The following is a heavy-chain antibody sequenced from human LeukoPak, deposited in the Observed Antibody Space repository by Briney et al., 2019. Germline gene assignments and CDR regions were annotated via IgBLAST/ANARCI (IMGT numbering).Heavy chain of an antibody. CDR2: ISSSSYI. D-gene: IGHD6-19*01. V-gene: IGHV3-21*01. CDR1: GFTFSSYS. J-gene: IGHJ4*02. Sequence: GGSLRLSCAASGFTFSSYSMNWVRQAPGKGLEWVSSISSSSYIYYADSVKGRFTISRDNAKNSLYLQMNSLRAEDTAVYYCAREGYSSGWWGPNFDYWGQGTLVTVSS. CDR3: AREGYSSGWWGPNFDY.